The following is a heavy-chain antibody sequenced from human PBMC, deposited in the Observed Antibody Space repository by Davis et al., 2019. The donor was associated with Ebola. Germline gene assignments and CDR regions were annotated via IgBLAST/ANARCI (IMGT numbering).Heavy chain of an antibody. CDR1: GFTFSSYA. Sequence: GGSLRLSCAASGFTFSSYAMTWVRRAPGKGLEWVSAISGSGGSTYYADSVKGRFTISRDNSKNTLYLQMNSLRAEDTAVYYCATYGDYEAGIDYWGQGTLVTVSS. CDR3: ATYGDYEAGIDY. D-gene: IGHD4-17*01. CDR2: ISGSGGST. V-gene: IGHV3-23*01. J-gene: IGHJ4*02.